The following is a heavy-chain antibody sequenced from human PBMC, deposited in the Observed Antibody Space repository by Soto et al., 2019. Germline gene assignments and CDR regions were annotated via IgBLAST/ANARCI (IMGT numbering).Heavy chain of an antibody. V-gene: IGHV4-39*01. J-gene: IGHJ4*02. CDR3: ARRYGYGGNLDY. D-gene: IGHD5-18*01. CDR1: GGSISSSSYY. CDR2: IYYSGST. Sequence: QLQLQESGPGLVKPSETLSLTCTVSGGSISSSSYYWGWIRQPPGKGLEWIGSIYYSGSTYYNPSLKSRVTISVDTSKNQFSLKLSSVTAADTAVYYCARRYGYGGNLDYWGQGTLVTVSS.